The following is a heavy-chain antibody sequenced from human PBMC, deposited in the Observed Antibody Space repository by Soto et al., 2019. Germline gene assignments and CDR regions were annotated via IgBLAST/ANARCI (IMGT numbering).Heavy chain of an antibody. CDR3: ARAAADPWYFDY. CDR2: IIPILGIA. J-gene: IGHJ4*02. D-gene: IGHD6-13*01. V-gene: IGHV1-69*02. CDR1: GGTFSSYT. Sequence: QVQLVQSGAEMKKPESSVKVSCKASGGTFSSYTISWVRQAPGQGLEWMGRIIPILGIANYAQKFQGRVTITADKSTSTAYMELSSLRSEDTAVYYCARAAADPWYFDYWGQGTLVTVSS.